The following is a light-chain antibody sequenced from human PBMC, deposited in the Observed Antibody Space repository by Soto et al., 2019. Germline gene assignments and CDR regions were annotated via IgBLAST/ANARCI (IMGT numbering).Light chain of an antibody. CDR2: GNR. CDR1: SSNLGAGYD. V-gene: IGLV1-40*01. CDR3: SSYTDSSNYV. J-gene: IGLJ1*01. Sequence: QAVVTQPPSVSGAPGQRVTLSCTGNSSNLGAGYDVHWYQQLPGAAPKLVIFGNRNRPSGVPERFSGSKSGTSASLAITGLQAEDEADYYCSSYTDSSNYVFGTGTKVTVL.